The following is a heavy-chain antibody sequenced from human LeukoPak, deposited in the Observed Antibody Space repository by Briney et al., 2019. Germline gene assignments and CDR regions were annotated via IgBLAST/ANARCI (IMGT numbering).Heavy chain of an antibody. CDR2: INDSGST. D-gene: IGHD5-12*01. J-gene: IGHJ4*02. Sequence: SETLSLTCAVYGGSFSGYYWRWIRQPPGKGLEWIGEINDSGSTNYNPSLKSRVTISVDKSKNQFSLRLSSVTAADTAVYYCARDLLGFLPFDYWGQGTLVTVSS. V-gene: IGHV4-34*01. CDR3: ARDLLGFLPFDY. CDR1: GGSFSGYY.